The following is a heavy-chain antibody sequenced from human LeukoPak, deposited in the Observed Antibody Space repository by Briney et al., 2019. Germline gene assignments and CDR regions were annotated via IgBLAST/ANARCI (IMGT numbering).Heavy chain of an antibody. CDR2: TRYDGRNK. Sequence: PGGSLRLSCAASGFTFSSYGMHWVRQAPGKGLEWVAFTRYDGRNKYYADSVQGRFTIARDNSKNTLYLQMNSLRAEDTAVYYCAKDDSPFSDXMDVWGKXTTVTIS. J-gene: IGHJ6*03. CDR3: AKDDSPFSDXMDV. CDR1: GFTFSSYG. V-gene: IGHV3-30*02. D-gene: IGHD3-10*01.